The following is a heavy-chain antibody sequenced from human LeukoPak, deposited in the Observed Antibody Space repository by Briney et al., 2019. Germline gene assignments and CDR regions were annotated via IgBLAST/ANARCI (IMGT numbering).Heavy chain of an antibody. V-gene: IGHV3-11*01. J-gene: IGHJ4*02. CDR2: ISSSGSTI. Sequence: GGSLRLSCAASGFTFSSYWMSWIRQAPGKGLEWVSYISSSGSTIYYADSVKGRSTISRDNAKNSLYLQMNSLRAEDTAVYYCARDHHSSGWSEGDYWGQGTLVTVSS. CDR3: ARDHHSSGWSEGDY. CDR1: GFTFSSYW. D-gene: IGHD6-19*01.